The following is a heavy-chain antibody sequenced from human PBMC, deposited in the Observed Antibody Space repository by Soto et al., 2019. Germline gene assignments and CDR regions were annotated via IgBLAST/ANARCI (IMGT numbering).Heavy chain of an antibody. Sequence: PSETLSLTCAVYGGSFSGYYWSWIRQPPGKGLEWIGEINHSGSTNYNPSLKSRVTISVDTSKNQFSPKLSSVTAADTAVYYCARGLRWYDPFDYWGQGTLVTVSS. D-gene: IGHD4-17*01. CDR3: ARGLRWYDPFDY. J-gene: IGHJ4*02. CDR2: INHSGST. CDR1: GGSFSGYY. V-gene: IGHV4-34*01.